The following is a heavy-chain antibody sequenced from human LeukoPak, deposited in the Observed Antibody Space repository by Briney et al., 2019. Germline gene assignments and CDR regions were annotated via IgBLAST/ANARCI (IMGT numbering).Heavy chain of an antibody. CDR1: GFTFSSYE. CDR2: ISRGGSPI. Sequence: AGGSLRLSCAASGFTFSSYEMNWVRQAPGMGLEWVSSISRGGSPIFYADSVRGRFTTSRDNAKKSLFLQMTSLRAEDTAVYYCTRVSWRGEIFWGQGTLVSVSS. D-gene: IGHD3-3*01. V-gene: IGHV3-48*03. CDR3: TRVSWRGEIF. J-gene: IGHJ4*02.